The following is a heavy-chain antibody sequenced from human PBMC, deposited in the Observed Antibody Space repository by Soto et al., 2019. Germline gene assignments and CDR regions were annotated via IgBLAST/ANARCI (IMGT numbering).Heavy chain of an antibody. J-gene: IGHJ4*02. V-gene: IGHV5-10-1*01. CDR3: ARHASYYVSSGYFGTY. CDR2: INPSDSHT. Sequence: LKISCQGSGYTFTNHWITWVRQMPGKGLEWMGRINPSDSHTNYSPSFQGHVTMSVDKSISTAYLQWSSLKASDTAMYYCARHASYYVSSGYFGTYWGQGTLVTVS. D-gene: IGHD3-22*01. CDR1: GYTFTNHW.